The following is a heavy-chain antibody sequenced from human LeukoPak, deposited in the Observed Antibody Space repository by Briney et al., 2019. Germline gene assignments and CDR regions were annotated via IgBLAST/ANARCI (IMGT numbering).Heavy chain of an antibody. Sequence: GGSLRLSCAASGFILSTYGMYWVRQAPGKGLEWVAFIRHDGSIKNYADSVKGRFTISRDNAKNSLYLQMNSLRAEDTALYYCAKEPKGVAARPQGFDYWGQGTLVTVSS. CDR3: AKEPKGVAARPQGFDY. D-gene: IGHD6-6*01. V-gene: IGHV3-30*02. CDR1: GFILSTYG. CDR2: IRHDGSIK. J-gene: IGHJ4*02.